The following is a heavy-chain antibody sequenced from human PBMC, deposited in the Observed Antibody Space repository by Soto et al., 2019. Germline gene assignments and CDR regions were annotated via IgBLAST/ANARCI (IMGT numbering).Heavy chain of an antibody. CDR2: IYTSGST. V-gene: IGHV4-4*07. CDR1: GGSISSYY. Sequence: QVQLQEPGPGLVKPSETLSLTCTVSGGSISSYYWSWIRQPAGKGLEWIGRIYTSGSTNYNPSLKSRVTMSVDTSKNQFSLKLSSVTAADTAVYYCARSGGSGSYYWPAAEYFQHWGQGTLVTVSS. D-gene: IGHD1-26*01. CDR3: ARSGGSGSYYWPAAEYFQH. J-gene: IGHJ1*01.